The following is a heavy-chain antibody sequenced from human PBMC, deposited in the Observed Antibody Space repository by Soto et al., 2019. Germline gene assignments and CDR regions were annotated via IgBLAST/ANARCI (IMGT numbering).Heavy chain of an antibody. CDR2: IFWDDDK. Sequence: QITLKESGPTLVKPTQTLTLTCTFSGFSLSTSGVGVGWIRQPPGKALEWLALIFWDDDKRYTPSLKSTLTTSKNTSKNLVLPTMTTMDPLDTATSSCAHSLLGYYYDSSGSNSFDPWGQGTLVTVSS. CDR3: AHSLLGYYYDSSGSNSFDP. V-gene: IGHV2-5*02. D-gene: IGHD3-22*01. J-gene: IGHJ5*02. CDR1: GFSLSTSGVG.